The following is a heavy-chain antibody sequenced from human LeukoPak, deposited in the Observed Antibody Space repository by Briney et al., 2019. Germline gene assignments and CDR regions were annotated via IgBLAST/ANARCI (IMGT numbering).Heavy chain of an antibody. Sequence: ASVKVSCKASGYTFTSNGISWVRQAPGQGLEWMGWISTNNGDTKYGKKFQGRVIMTTDTSTSTAYMEVRSLRSDDTAVYYCTRGDSYYYDSSGWGVIDFDYWGQGTLVTVSS. V-gene: IGHV1-18*01. CDR2: ISTNNGDT. D-gene: IGHD3-22*01. J-gene: IGHJ4*02. CDR3: TRGDSYYYDSSGWGVIDFDY. CDR1: GYTFTSNG.